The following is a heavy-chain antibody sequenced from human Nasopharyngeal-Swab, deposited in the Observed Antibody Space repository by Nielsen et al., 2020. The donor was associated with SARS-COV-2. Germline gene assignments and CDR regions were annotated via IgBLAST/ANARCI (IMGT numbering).Heavy chain of an antibody. CDR2: ISSSGSTI. Sequence: GESLKISCAASGFTFSSYEMNWVRQAPGKGLKWVSYISSSGSTIYYADSVKGRFTISRDNAKNSLYLQMNSLRAEDTAVYYCARVGYYDSSGYPYYYYGMDVWGQGTTVTVSS. J-gene: IGHJ6*02. CDR3: ARVGYYDSSGYPYYYYGMDV. CDR1: GFTFSSYE. D-gene: IGHD3-22*01. V-gene: IGHV3-48*03.